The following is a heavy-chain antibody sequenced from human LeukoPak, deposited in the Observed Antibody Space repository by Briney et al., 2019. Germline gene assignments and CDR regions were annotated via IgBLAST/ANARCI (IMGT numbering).Heavy chain of an antibody. CDR3: AKVLGYFDIP. V-gene: IGHV3-23*01. D-gene: IGHD3-9*01. Sequence: GGSLRLSCAASGFTFSSYAMVWVRQAPGNGLEWVSAISGSGGSTYYADSGKVRFTISRDNSKNTLYLQMNSLRAEHTAVYYCAKVLGYFDIPWGQGTLVTVYS. CDR1: GFTFSSYA. J-gene: IGHJ4*02. CDR2: ISGSGGST.